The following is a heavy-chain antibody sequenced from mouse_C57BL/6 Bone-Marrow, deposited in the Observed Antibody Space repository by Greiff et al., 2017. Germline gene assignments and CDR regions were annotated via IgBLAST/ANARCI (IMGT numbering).Heavy chain of an antibody. CDR1: GFTFSSYA. CDR3: ARYGSFSYYFDY. J-gene: IGHJ2*01. V-gene: IGHV5-4*03. CDR2: ISDGGSYT. Sequence: EVKLMESGGGLVKPGGSLKLSCAASGFTFSSYAMSWVRQTPEKRLEWVATISDGGSYTYYPDNVKGRFTISRDNAKNNLYLQMSHLKSEDTAMYYCARYGSFSYYFDYWGQGTTLTVSS. D-gene: IGHD1-1*01.